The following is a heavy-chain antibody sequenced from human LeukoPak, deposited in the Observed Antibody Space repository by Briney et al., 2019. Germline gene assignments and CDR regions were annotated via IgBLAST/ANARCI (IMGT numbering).Heavy chain of an antibody. CDR1: GYTFTSYD. D-gene: IGHD6-13*01. CDR3: ARGLSGEQQLGRDFYYYIDV. J-gene: IGHJ6*03. V-gene: IGHV1-8*02. CDR2: MNPHSGNT. Sequence: GASVTVSCKASGYTFTSYDINWVRQATGQGLEWMGWMNPHSGNTGYAQKFQDRVTLTRNTSISTAYMELSSLRSEDTAVFYCARGLSGEQQLGRDFYYYIDVRGKGTTVTVSS.